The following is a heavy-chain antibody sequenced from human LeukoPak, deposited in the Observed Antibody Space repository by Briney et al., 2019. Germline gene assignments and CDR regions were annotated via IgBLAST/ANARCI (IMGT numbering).Heavy chain of an antibody. D-gene: IGHD1-26*01. J-gene: IGHJ4*02. Sequence: ASVKVSCKASGYTFTGYYMHSVRHAPGQGLEWMGWINPNSGGTNYAQKFQARVTMTRYTSISTAYMELSSLGSEDTARYYCARVFARGGEISGSYYYYWGQGTLVTVSS. CDR1: GYTFTGYY. V-gene: IGHV1-2*02. CDR3: ARVFARGGEISGSYYYY. CDR2: INPNSGGT.